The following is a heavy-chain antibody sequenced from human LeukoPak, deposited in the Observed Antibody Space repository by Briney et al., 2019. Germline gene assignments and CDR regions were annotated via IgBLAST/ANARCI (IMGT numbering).Heavy chain of an antibody. V-gene: IGHV4-34*01. Sequence: SEILSLTCAVYGGSFSGYYWSWIRQPPGKGLEWIGEINHSGSTNYNPSLKSRVTISVDTSKNQFSLKLSSVTAADTAVYYCAWVYSSSLELFDYWGQGTLVTVSS. J-gene: IGHJ4*02. D-gene: IGHD6-6*01. CDR3: AWVYSSSLELFDY. CDR1: GGSFSGYY. CDR2: INHSGST.